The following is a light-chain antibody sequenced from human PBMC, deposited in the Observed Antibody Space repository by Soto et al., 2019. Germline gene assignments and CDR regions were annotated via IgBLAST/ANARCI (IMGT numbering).Light chain of an antibody. J-gene: IGLJ1*01. CDR2: EVS. CDR1: SSDVGGYNY. V-gene: IGLV2-8*01. Sequence: QSALTQPPSASGSPGQSVTISCTGTSSDVGGYNYVSWYQQHPGKAPKLMIYEVSKRPSGVPDRFSGSKSGNTASLTISGVQPDDEADYYCSSYRSSDTLEVFGTGTKVTVL. CDR3: SSYRSSDTLEV.